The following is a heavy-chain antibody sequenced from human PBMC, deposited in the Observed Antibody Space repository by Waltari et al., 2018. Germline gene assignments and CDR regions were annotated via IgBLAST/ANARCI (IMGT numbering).Heavy chain of an antibody. V-gene: IGHV3-53*01. CDR1: GVIVSNNS. Sequence: EVHLVESGGGLVHPGDSVRLSCAASGVIVSNNSMRWVRQPPGKGLGWGSVIYRAGETYYADSVKGRFTISRDNSKNTLDLQMNNGRAEDTAVYYCTSDHGLSWPLDWGQGTMVTVSS. D-gene: IGHD6-13*01. J-gene: IGHJ4*02. CDR3: TSDHGLSWPLD. CDR2: IYRAGET.